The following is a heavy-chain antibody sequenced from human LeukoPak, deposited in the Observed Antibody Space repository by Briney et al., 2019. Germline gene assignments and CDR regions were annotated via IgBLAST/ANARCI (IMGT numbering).Heavy chain of an antibody. CDR2: IYHSGST. CDR1: GGSISSGGYY. V-gene: IGHV4-30-2*01. Sequence: PSQTLSLTCTVSGGSISSGGYYWSWIRQPPGKGLEWIGYIYHSGSTYYNPSLKSRVTISVDRSKNQFSLKLSSVTAADTAVYYCARITAVAGRGDYWGQGTLVTVSS. D-gene: IGHD6-19*01. J-gene: IGHJ4*02. CDR3: ARITAVAGRGDY.